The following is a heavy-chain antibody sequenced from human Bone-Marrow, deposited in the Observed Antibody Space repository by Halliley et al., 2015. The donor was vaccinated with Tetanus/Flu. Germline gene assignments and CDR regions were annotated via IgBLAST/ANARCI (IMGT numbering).Heavy chain of an antibody. CDR2: LWFDGYHK. Sequence: SGFSFSSCGMHWVRQAPGKGLEWVAVLWFDGYHKYYADFVKGRFTISRDNSKNMLYLQMNSLGAEDSAVYYCSRDVGDP. V-gene: IGHV3-33*01. CDR3: SRDVGDP. D-gene: IGHD1-26*01. CDR1: GFSFSSCG. J-gene: IGHJ5*02.